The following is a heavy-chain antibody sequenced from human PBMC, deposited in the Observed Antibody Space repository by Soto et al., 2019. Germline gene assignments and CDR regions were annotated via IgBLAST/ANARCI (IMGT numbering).Heavy chain of an antibody. V-gene: IGHV3-9*01. CDR2: ISWNSGSI. CDR3: AKDCGYSSSSGCFQH. Sequence: GGSLRLSCAASGFTFDDYAMHWVRQAPGKGLEWVSGISWNSGSIGYADSVKGRFTISRDNAKNSLYLQMNSLRAEDTALYYCAKDCGYSSSSGCFQHWGQGTLVTVSS. D-gene: IGHD6-6*01. CDR1: GFTFDDYA. J-gene: IGHJ1*01.